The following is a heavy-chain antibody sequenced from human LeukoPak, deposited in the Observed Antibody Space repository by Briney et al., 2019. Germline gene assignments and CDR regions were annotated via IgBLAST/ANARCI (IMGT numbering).Heavy chain of an antibody. Sequence: SETLSLTCTVSGGCISSYYWSWIRQPPGKGLEWIGYIYYSGSTNYNPSLKSRVTISVDTSKNQFSLKLSSVTAADTAVYYCARPSSSWYWYFDLWGRGTLVTVSS. CDR1: GGCISSYY. J-gene: IGHJ2*01. CDR2: IYYSGST. D-gene: IGHD6-13*01. CDR3: ARPSSSWYWYFDL. V-gene: IGHV4-59*08.